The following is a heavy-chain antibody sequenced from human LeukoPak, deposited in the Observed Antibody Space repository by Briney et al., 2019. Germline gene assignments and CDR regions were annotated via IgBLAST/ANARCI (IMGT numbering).Heavy chain of an antibody. D-gene: IGHD3/OR15-3a*01. CDR1: GDSVSSNNVA. Sequence: SQTLSLTCAISGDSVSSNNVAWNWIRQSPSRGLEWLGRTLYRSKWYNDYAVSVKSRITINPDTSKNQFSLQLNSVAPEDTAVYYCARVMDHGYSDYWGQGTLVTVSS. J-gene: IGHJ4*02. CDR3: ARVMDHGYSDY. V-gene: IGHV6-1*01. CDR2: TLYRSKWYN.